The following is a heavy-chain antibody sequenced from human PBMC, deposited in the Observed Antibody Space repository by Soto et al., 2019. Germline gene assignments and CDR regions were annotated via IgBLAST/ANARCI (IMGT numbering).Heavy chain of an antibody. D-gene: IGHD6-13*01. J-gene: IGHJ6*02. Sequence: QVQLVQSGAEVKKPGSSVKVSCKASGGTFGIYAITWVRQAPGQGLEWTGGIIAFSDIVNYTQKLQGRVTITADESTNTAYMDLSSLRSEDTAVYYCARSLYSSSWFHSGNSYYYYGMDVWGQGTTVTVSS. CDR3: ARSLYSSSWFHSGNSYYYYGMDV. V-gene: IGHV1-69*12. CDR1: GGTFGIYA. CDR2: IIAFSDIV.